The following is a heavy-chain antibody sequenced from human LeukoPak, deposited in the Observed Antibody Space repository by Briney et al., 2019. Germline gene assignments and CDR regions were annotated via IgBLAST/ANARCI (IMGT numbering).Heavy chain of an antibody. J-gene: IGHJ4*02. Sequence: ASVKVSCKVSGYTLTELSMHWVRQAPGQGLEWMGWINPNSGGTNYAQKFQGRVTMTRDTSISTAYMELSRLRSDDTAVYYCARGQDIVVVPAEYWGQGTLVTVSS. V-gene: IGHV1-2*02. CDR3: ARGQDIVVVPAEY. CDR1: GYTLTELS. D-gene: IGHD2-2*01. CDR2: INPNSGGT.